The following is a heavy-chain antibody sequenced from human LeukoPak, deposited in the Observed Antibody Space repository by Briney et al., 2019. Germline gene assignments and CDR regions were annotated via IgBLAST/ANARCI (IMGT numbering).Heavy chain of an antibody. D-gene: IGHD6-13*01. Sequence: SETLSLTCTVSGGSISSYYWSWIRQPAGKGLEWIGRIYTSGSTNYNPSLKSRVTMSVDTSKNQFSLKLSSVTAADTAVYYCARGPLAARQNEFDPWGQGTLVTVSS. CDR1: GGSISSYY. J-gene: IGHJ5*02. CDR2: IYTSGST. V-gene: IGHV4-4*07. CDR3: ARGPLAARQNEFDP.